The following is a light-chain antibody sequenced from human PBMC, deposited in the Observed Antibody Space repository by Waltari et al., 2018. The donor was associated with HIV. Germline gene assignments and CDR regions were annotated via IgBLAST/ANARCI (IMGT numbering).Light chain of an antibody. J-gene: IGKJ2*01. Sequence: IVMTQSPATLSVSPGERATLSCRASQSVSSNLAWYLQKPGQAPRLLLYGASTRATGIPARFSGSGSGTEFTLTISSLQSEDFAVYYCQQYNKWPRTFGQGTKLEIK. CDR2: GAS. V-gene: IGKV3-15*01. CDR1: QSVSSN. CDR3: QQYNKWPRT.